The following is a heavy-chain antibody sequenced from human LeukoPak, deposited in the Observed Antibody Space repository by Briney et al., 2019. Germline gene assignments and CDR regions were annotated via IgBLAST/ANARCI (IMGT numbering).Heavy chain of an antibody. V-gene: IGHV1-8*01. J-gene: IGHJ6*03. CDR1: GYTFTSYD. CDR2: MNPNSGNT. D-gene: IGHD4-11*01. Sequence: ASVKVSCKASGYTFTSYDINWVRQATGQGLEWMGWMNPNSGNTGYAQKFQGRVTMTRNTSISTAYMELSSLRSEDTAVYYCARDISAVTTLPESYYYYYMDVWGKGTTVTVSS. CDR3: ARDISAVTTLPESYYYYYMDV.